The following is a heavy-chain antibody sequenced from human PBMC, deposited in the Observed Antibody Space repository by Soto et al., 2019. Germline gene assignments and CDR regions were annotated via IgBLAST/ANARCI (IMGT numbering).Heavy chain of an antibody. CDR1: GFFFQNYA. Sequence: PGGSLRLSCAGSGFFFQNYAMHWVRLAPGKGLEWVAYIFYDGSNDNYAESVKGRFTVSRDNSEGMLYLQMNNLRVEDTGVYFCARAMTVTLARIFGMDVWGPGTTVTVSS. J-gene: IGHJ6*02. V-gene: IGHV3-33*01. CDR2: IFYDGSND. D-gene: IGHD3-3*01. CDR3: ARAMTVTLARIFGMDV.